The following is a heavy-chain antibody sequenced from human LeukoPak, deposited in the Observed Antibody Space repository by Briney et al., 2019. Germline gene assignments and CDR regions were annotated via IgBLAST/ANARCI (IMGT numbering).Heavy chain of an antibody. Sequence: GGSLRLSCAASGFTFSNSWMSWVRQAPGKGLEWVANIKQDGSEKYYVDSVKGRFTISRDNAKNSLYLQMNSLRAEDTAVYYCAKAGREYYFDYWGQGTLVTVSS. V-gene: IGHV3-7*03. D-gene: IGHD3-10*01. CDR3: AKAGREYYFDY. J-gene: IGHJ4*02. CDR1: GFTFSNSW. CDR2: IKQDGSEK.